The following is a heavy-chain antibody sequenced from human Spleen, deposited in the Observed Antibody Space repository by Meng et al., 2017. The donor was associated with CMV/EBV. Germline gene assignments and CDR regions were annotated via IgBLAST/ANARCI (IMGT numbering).Heavy chain of an antibody. CDR1: GFTFSSYA. D-gene: IGHD3-3*01. CDR3: AKASLRFLEWLLNPHGMDV. V-gene: IGHV3-30*02. CDR2: IRYDGSNK. J-gene: IGHJ6*02. Sequence: LSLTCAASGFTFSSYAMHWVRQAPGKGLEWVAFIRYDGSNKYYADSVKGRFTISRDNSKNTLYVQMNSLRAEDTAVYYCAKASLRFLEWLLNPHGMDVWGQGTTVTVSS.